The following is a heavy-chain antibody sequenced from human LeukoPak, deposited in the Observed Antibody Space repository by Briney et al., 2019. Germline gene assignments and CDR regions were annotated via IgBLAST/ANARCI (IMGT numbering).Heavy chain of an antibody. V-gene: IGHV4-59*08. CDR3: ARRYTASPGERFDY. CDR1: GGSISNYY. J-gene: IGHJ4*02. Sequence: SETLSLTCTVSGGSISNYYWSWIRQPPGKGLEWIGYIYYSGSTNYNPSLNSRVTISLDTSKNQFSLMLRSLTAADTAVYYCARRYTASPGERFDYWGPGTLVTVSS. D-gene: IGHD2-2*02. CDR2: IYYSGST.